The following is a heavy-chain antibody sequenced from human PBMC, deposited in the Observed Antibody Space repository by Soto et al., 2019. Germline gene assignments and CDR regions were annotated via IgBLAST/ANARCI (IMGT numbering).Heavy chain of an antibody. V-gene: IGHV3-23*01. CDR2: ISGSGGSK. CDR3: AREVGATISPVY. CDR1: GFTFSSYA. Sequence: GGSLRLSCAASGFTFSSYAMNWVRQAPGKGLEWVAAISGSGGSKYYADSVKGRFTISRDNSKNTLYLQMNSLRAEDTAVYYCAREVGATISPVYWGQGTLVTVSS. J-gene: IGHJ4*02. D-gene: IGHD1-26*01.